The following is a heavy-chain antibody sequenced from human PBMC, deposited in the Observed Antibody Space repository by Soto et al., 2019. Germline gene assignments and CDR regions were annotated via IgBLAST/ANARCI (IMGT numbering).Heavy chain of an antibody. CDR2: LSRSGGAT. J-gene: IGHJ5*02. V-gene: IGHV3-23*01. Sequence: GGSLRLSCVTSAFSLTSCSMSWVRQTPGKGLEWVSALSRSGGATYHADSVKGRFTISRDTSTNTLYLQMSNLRAEDTAIYYCAKGEMATIRNSFDPWGQGTLVTVPQ. D-gene: IGHD5-12*01. CDR1: AFSLTSCS. CDR3: AKGEMATIRNSFDP.